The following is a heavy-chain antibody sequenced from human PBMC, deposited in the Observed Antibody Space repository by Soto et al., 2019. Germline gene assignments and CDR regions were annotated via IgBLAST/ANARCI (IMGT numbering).Heavy chain of an antibody. V-gene: IGHV3-23*01. CDR1: EFTFSSYA. Sequence: PGGSLRLSCAASEFTFSSYAMNWVRQAPGKGLEWVSVISGGGGTTYYADSVKGRFRISRDNSKNTLFLQMSSLRAEDTALYYCAKQRAGYGSGSDTFYFDFWGQGTL. D-gene: IGHD3-10*01. CDR2: ISGGGGTT. CDR3: AKQRAGYGSGSDTFYFDF. J-gene: IGHJ4*02.